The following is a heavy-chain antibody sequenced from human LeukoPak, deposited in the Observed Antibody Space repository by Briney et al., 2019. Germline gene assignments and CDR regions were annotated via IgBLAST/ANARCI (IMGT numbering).Heavy chain of an antibody. V-gene: IGHV4-59*08. J-gene: IGHJ3*01. D-gene: IGHD3-3*01. CDR2: IHDTGNT. CDR3: ARHIFGDSVAFDL. CDR1: GGSIDGHH. Sequence: SETLSLTCTVSGGSIDGHHWSWIRLSPGEGLEWIAYIHDTGNTNYNPSLGGRVIISLDTSRNQFFLTLNTVTAADTALYFCARHIFGDSVAFDLWGRGTMVSVSS.